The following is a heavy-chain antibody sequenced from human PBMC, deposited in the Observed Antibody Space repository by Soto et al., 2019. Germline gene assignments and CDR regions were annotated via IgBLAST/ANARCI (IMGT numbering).Heavy chain of an antibody. V-gene: IGHV3-48*03. CDR2: ISSSGSTI. CDR3: AIFYYGMDV. J-gene: IGHJ6*02. CDR1: GFTFSSYE. Sequence: GGSLRLSCAASGFTFSSYEMNWVRQAPGKWLEWVSYISSSGSTIYYADSVKGRFTISXXXXXXSXYXQXXXLRAEDTAVYYCAIFYYGMDVWGQVTMVTVSS.